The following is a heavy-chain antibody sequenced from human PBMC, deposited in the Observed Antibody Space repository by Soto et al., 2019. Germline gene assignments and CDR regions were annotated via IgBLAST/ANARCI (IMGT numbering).Heavy chain of an antibody. CDR3: AHFYNINWPFDY. V-gene: IGHV2-5*01. J-gene: IGHJ4*02. D-gene: IGHD1-1*01. CDR1: GFSLSTSGVG. CDR2: IYWNDDK. Sequence: SGPTLVNPTQTLTLTCTFSGFSLSTSGVGVGWIRQPPGKALEWLALIYWNDDKRYRPSLKSRLTITKDTSKNQVVLTMTNMDPVDTATYYCAHFYNINWPFDYWGQGTLVTVSS.